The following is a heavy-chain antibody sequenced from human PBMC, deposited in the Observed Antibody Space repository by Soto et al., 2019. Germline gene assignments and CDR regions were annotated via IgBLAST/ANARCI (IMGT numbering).Heavy chain of an antibody. J-gene: IGHJ4*02. D-gene: IGHD1-26*01. Sequence: QVQLQESGPGLVKPSQTLSLTCTVSGGSISSGDYYWSWIRQPPGKGLEWIGYIYYSGSTYYNPPLTSRVTKSVDTSKNQFSLKLSSVTAAGTAVYYCASSKGGSYFDYWGQGTLVTVSS. CDR3: ASSKGGSYFDY. V-gene: IGHV4-30-4*01. CDR2: IYYSGST. CDR1: GGSISSGDYY.